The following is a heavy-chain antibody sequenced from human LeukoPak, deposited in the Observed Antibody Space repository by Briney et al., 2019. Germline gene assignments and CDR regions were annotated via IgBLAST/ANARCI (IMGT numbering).Heavy chain of an antibody. D-gene: IGHD4-23*01. Sequence: GGSLRLSCAASGFTFSSYAMHWVRQAPGKGLEWVAVISYDASNKYYTDSVKGRFTISRDNSKNMLYLQMDSLRVEDTAVYHCAREEYGGVYFDYWGQGHLVTVSS. J-gene: IGHJ4*02. CDR3: AREEYGGVYFDY. V-gene: IGHV3-30-3*01. CDR2: ISYDASNK. CDR1: GFTFSSYA.